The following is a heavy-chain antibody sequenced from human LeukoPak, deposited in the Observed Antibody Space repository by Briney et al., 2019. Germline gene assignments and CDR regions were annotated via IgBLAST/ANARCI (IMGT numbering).Heavy chain of an antibody. CDR3: AGSLAAAGFFQH. CDR2: ISGSGGST. Sequence: PGGSLRLSCVASEFTFNDYWMSWVRQAPGKGLEWISAISGSGGSTYYADSVKGRFTISRDNSKNTLYLQMNSLRAEDTAVYYCAGSLAAAGFFQHWGQGTLVTVSS. D-gene: IGHD6-13*01. J-gene: IGHJ1*01. V-gene: IGHV3-23*01. CDR1: EFTFNDYW.